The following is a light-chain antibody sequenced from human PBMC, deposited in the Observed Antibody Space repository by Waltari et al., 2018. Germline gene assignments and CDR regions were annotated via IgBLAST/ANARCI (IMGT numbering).Light chain of an antibody. CDR3: SAYTSTSALV. J-gene: IGLJ1*01. CDR1: SNAVGFYNY. V-gene: IGLV2-14*01. Sequence: QSALTQPASVSGSPGQSITISCPGTSNAVGFYNYVSWYQQHPGKAPKVIIYEVSNRPSGISNRFSGSKSGNTASLTISGLQPEDEADYHCSAYTSTSALVFGTGTKVTVL. CDR2: EVS.